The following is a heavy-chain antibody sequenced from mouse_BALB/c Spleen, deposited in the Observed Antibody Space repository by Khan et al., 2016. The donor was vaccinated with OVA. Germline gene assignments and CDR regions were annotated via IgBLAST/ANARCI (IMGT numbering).Heavy chain of an antibody. CDR3: ARDRIDY. J-gene: IGHJ2*01. CDR1: GYTFSTYW. Sequence: QVQLQQSGAELAKPGASVKMSCKASGYTFSTYWIHWVKQRPGQGLEWIGYINTSSGYTYYNQRFNDKATLTADKSSSTAYMHLSSLTSEDSAVYYCARDRIDYWGQGTTLTVSS. V-gene: IGHV1-7*01. CDR2: INTSSGYT.